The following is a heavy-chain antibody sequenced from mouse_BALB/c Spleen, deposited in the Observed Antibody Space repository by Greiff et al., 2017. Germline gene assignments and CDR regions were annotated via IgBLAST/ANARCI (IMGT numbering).Heavy chain of an antibody. CDR2: IWGDGST. CDR1: GFSLTGYG. Sequence: VQVVESGPGLVAPSQSLSITCTVSGFSLTGYGVNWVRQPPGKGLEWLGMIWGDGSTDYNSALKSRLSISKDNSKSQVFLKMNSLQTDDTARYYGARDGYSWYFDVWGAGTTVTVSS. CDR3: ARDGYSWYFDV. D-gene: IGHD2-3*01. V-gene: IGHV2-6-7*01. J-gene: IGHJ1*01.